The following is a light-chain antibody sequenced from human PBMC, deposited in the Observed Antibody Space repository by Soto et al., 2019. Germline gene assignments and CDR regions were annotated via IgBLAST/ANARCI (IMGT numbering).Light chain of an antibody. CDR2: AAS. J-gene: IGKJ4*01. Sequence: TQSPVTLSVSPGERATLSCRASQSVGSSYLAWYQQKPGKIPNLLIYAASTLQAGVPSRFSGSGSGTDFTLTISSLQPEDVAAYYCQKYNSAPLTFGGGTKVDIK. V-gene: IGKV1-27*01. CDR1: QSVGSSY. CDR3: QKYNSAPLT.